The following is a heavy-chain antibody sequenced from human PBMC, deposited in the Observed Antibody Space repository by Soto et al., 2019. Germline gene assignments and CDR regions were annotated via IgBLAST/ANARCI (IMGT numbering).Heavy chain of an antibody. CDR3: AKRAIDTMIVVYYFDY. D-gene: IGHD3-22*01. CDR2: ISGSSGST. CDR1: GFTFSSYA. J-gene: IGHJ4*02. V-gene: IGHV3-23*01. Sequence: GGSLSLSCAASGFTFSSYAMTWVRQAPGKGLEWVSVISGSSGSTYYADSVKGRFIISRDNSKNTLYLQINSLRAEDTAIYYCAKRAIDTMIVVYYFDYWGQGTPVTVSS.